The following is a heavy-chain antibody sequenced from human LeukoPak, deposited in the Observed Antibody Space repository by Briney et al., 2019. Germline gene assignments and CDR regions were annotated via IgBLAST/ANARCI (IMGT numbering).Heavy chain of an antibody. CDR1: GGSISSSSYY. D-gene: IGHD2-2*01. CDR3: AREPSTSVHYYYYMDV. CDR2: IYTSGST. J-gene: IGHJ6*03. V-gene: IGHV4-61*02. Sequence: SETLSLTCTVSGGSISSSSYYWSWIRQPAGKGLEWIGRIYTSGSTNYNPSLKGRVTMSVDTSKNQFSLKLSSVTAADTAVYYCAREPSTSVHYYYYMDVWGKGTTVTVSS.